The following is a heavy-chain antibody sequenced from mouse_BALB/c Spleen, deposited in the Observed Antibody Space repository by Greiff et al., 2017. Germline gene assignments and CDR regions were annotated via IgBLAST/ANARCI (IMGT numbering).Heavy chain of an antibody. CDR2: IDPYNGGT. CDR3: ARWGYYDYFDY. V-gene: IGHV1S135*01. CDR1: GYAFTSYN. D-gene: IGHD1-1*02. Sequence: VQLQQSGPELVKPGASVKVSCKASGYAFTSYNMYWVKQSHGKSLEWIGYIDPYNGGTSYNQKFKGKATLTVDKSSSTAYMELRSLTSEDSAVYYCARWGYYDYFDYWGQGTTLTVSS. J-gene: IGHJ2*01.